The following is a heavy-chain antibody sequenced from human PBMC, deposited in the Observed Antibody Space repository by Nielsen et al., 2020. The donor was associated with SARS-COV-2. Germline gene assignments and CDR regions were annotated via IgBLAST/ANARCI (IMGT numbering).Heavy chain of an antibody. CDR3: ARVRSSSGIWFDP. D-gene: IGHD3-10*01. V-gene: IGHV1-2*06. CDR1: GYTFTGHY. J-gene: IGHJ5*02. CDR2: VNPNSGAT. Sequence: ASVKVSCKASGYTFTGHYMHWMRQAPGQGPEWMGRVNPNSGATNYAQKFQGRVTLTRDTSINTTYMELNRLTSDDTAVYYCARVRSSSGIWFDPWGQGTLVGVSS.